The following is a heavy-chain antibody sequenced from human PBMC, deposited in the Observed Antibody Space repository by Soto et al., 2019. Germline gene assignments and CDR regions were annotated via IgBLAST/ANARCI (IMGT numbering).Heavy chain of an antibody. CDR3: ARGSAYYDFWSGYPQPTYYYYYMDV. CDR2: ISSSSSYI. CDR1: GFTFSSYS. Sequence: EVQLVESGGGLVKPGGSLRLSCAASGFTFSSYSMNWVRQAPGKGLEWVSSISSSSSYIYYADSVKGRFTISRDNAKNSLYLQMNSLRAEDTAVHYCARGSAYYDFWSGYPQPTYYYYYMDVWGKGTTVTVSS. V-gene: IGHV3-21*01. D-gene: IGHD3-3*01. J-gene: IGHJ6*03.